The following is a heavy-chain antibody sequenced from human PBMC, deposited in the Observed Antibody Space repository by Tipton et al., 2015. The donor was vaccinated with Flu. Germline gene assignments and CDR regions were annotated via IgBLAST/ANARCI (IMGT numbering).Heavy chain of an antibody. V-gene: IGHV4-59*08. Sequence: TLSLTCTVSGGSISSYYWSWIRQPPGKGLEWIGYIYYSGSTNYNPSLKSRVTISVDTSKNQFSLKLSSVTAADTAVYYCARQKEYYDFWSGPRGDDAFDIWGQGTMVTVSS. D-gene: IGHD3-3*01. CDR3: ARQKEYYDFWSGPRGDDAFDI. CDR1: GGSISSYY. CDR2: IYYSGST. J-gene: IGHJ3*02.